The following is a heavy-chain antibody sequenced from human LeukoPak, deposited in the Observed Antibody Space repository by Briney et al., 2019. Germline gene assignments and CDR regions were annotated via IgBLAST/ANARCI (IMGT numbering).Heavy chain of an antibody. V-gene: IGHV1-18*01. J-gene: IGHJ5*02. CDR2: ISAYNGNT. D-gene: IGHD3-3*01. CDR1: GYTFTSYG. Sequence: VSVKVSCKASGYTFTSYGISWVRQAPGQGLEWMGWISAYNGNTNYAQKLQGRVTMTTDTSTSTAYMELRSLRSDDTAVYYSARVSNYYDFWSGYYRVKDWFGPWGQGTLVTVSS. CDR3: ARVSNYYDFWSGYYRVKDWFGP.